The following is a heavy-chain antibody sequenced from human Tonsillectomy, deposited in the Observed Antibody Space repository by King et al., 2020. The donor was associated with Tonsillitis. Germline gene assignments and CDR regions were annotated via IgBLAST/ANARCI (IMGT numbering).Heavy chain of an antibody. J-gene: IGHJ4*02. CDR3: ARDWYGVGFFDY. CDR1: GFIVSSDY. CDR2: IYSGGST. D-gene: IGHD4-17*01. Sequence: DVQLVESGGGLIQPGGSLRLSCAASGFIVSSDYMSWVRQAPGKGLEWVSVIYSGGSTYYADSVKGRFTISRDKSKNTLYLQMNSLRAEDTAVYYCARDWYGVGFFDYWGQGTLVTVSS. V-gene: IGHV3-53*01.